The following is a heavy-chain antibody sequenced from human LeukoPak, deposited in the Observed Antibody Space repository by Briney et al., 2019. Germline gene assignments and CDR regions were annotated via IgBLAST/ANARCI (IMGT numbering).Heavy chain of an antibody. CDR3: ARVNHVVVVVAATPGSAFDI. D-gene: IGHD2-15*01. V-gene: IGHV3-7*03. Sequence: GGSLRLSCAASGFTFSSYWMSWVRQAPGKGLEWVANIKQDGSEKYYVDSVKGTISRDNAKNSLYLQMNSLRAEDTAVCYCARVNHVVVVVAATPGSAFDIWGQGTMVTVSS. CDR2: IKQDGSEK. J-gene: IGHJ3*02. CDR1: GFTFSSYW.